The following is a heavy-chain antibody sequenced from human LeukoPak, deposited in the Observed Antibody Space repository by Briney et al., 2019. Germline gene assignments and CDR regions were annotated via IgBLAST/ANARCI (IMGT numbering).Heavy chain of an antibody. V-gene: IGHV1-2*02. CDR2: INPNSGGT. D-gene: IGHD6-13*01. CDR3: ARVGSIAAAQNWFEP. Sequence: EASVKVSCKASGYTFTGYYMHWVRQAPGQGLEWMGWINPNSGGTNYAQKFQGRVTMTRDTSISTAYMELSRLRSDDTAVYYCARVGSIAAAQNWFEPWGQGTLVTVSS. CDR1: GYTFTGYY. J-gene: IGHJ5*02.